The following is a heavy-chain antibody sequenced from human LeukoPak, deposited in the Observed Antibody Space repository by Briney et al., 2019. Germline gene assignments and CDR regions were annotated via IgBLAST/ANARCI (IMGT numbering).Heavy chain of an antibody. CDR3: ARKIRPSSSDYYMDV. CDR1: GFTFDDYG. V-gene: IGHV3-20*01. D-gene: IGHD6-6*01. J-gene: IGHJ6*03. CDR2: INWNGGST. Sequence: GGSLRLSCAASGFTFDDYGMSWVRQAPGKGLEWVSGINWNGGSTGYADSVKGRFTISRDSAKNSLYLQMNSLRAEDTALYHCARKIRPSSSDYYMDVWGKGTTVTISS.